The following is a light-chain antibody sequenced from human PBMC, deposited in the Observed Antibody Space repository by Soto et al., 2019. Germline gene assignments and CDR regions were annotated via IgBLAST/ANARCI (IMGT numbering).Light chain of an antibody. J-gene: IGLJ3*02. V-gene: IGLV2-8*01. Sequence: QSALTQPPSASGSPGQSVTISCTGTSSDVGHYIYVSWYQQQPGNAPKLMIYEVSKRPSGVPDRFSGSKSGNTASLTVSGLQDEDEADYYCSSYGGSNNLVFGGGTKLTVL. CDR1: SSDVGHYIY. CDR2: EVS. CDR3: SSYGGSNNLV.